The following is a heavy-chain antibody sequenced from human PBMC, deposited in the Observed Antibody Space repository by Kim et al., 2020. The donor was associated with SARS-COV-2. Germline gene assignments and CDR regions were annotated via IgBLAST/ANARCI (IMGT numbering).Heavy chain of an antibody. J-gene: IGHJ6*02. CDR1: GGSISSYY. D-gene: IGHD3-10*01. CDR3: ARLKYYYGSGDV. V-gene: IGHV4-59*08. Sequence: SETLSLTCTVSGGSISSYYWSWIRQPPGKGLEWIGYIYYSGSTNYNPSLKSRVTISVDTSKNQFSLKLSSVTAADTAVYYCARLKYYYGSGDVWGQGTTVTVSS. CDR2: IYYSGST.